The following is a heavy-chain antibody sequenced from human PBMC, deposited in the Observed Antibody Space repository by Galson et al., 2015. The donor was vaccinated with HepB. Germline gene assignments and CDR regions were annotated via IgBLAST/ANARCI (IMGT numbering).Heavy chain of an antibody. J-gene: IGHJ4*02. Sequence: SLRLSCAASGFTFGAYSLSWARQAPGKGLEWVSGISWDGRDIGYADSVPGRFTISRDNAQNSMYLQMNSLRAEDTALYYCSRTGHYYDSSGKGRYFDYWGQGTVVIVSS. CDR1: GFTFGAYS. CDR2: ISWDGRDI. D-gene: IGHD3-22*01. CDR3: SRTGHYYDSSGKGRYFDY. V-gene: IGHV3-20*04.